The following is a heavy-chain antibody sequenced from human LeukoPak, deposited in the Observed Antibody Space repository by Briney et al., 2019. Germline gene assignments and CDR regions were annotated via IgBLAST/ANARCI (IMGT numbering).Heavy chain of an antibody. V-gene: IGHV4-4*07. CDR3: ARDSGTTGEVKFDP. J-gene: IGHJ5*02. CDR2: IYTSGTI. D-gene: IGHD3-10*01. Sequence: SETLSLTCTVSGGSISSYYWSWIRQPAGTALEWIGRIYTSGTITYNPSLKSRVTMSVDTSKNQFPLKLSSVTAADTAVYYCARDSGTTGEVKFDPWGQGTLVTVSS. CDR1: GGSISSYY.